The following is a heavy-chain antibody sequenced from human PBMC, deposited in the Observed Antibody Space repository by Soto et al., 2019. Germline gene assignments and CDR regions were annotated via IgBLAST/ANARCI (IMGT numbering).Heavy chain of an antibody. Sequence: ASVKVSCKVSGYTLTELSMHWVRQAPGKGLEWMGGFDPEDGETIYAQKFQGRVTMTEDTSTDTAYMGLSSLRSEDTAVYYCATYSSGWYLYFDYWGQGTLVTVSS. V-gene: IGHV1-24*01. CDR3: ATYSSGWYLYFDY. CDR2: FDPEDGET. CDR1: GYTLTELS. J-gene: IGHJ4*02. D-gene: IGHD6-19*01.